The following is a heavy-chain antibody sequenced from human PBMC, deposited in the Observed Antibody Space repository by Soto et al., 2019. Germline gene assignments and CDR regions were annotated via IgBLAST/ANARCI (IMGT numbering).Heavy chain of an antibody. J-gene: IGHJ3*02. D-gene: IGHD6-13*01. CDR1: GGSISSGGYY. CDR3: ARVIAAAASKALDI. CDR2: IYYSGST. Sequence: TLSLTCTVSGGSISSGGYYWSWIRQHPGKGLEWIGYIYYSGSTYYNPSLKSRVTISVDTSKNQFSLKLSSVTAADTAVYYCARVIAAAASKALDIWGQGTMVTVSS. V-gene: IGHV4-31*03.